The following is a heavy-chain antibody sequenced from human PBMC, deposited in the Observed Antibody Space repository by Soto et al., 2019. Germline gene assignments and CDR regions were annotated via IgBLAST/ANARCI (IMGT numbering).Heavy chain of an antibody. CDR1: GGSIGSSSYY. Sequence: LETLSLTCTVSGGSIGSSSYYWGWIRQPPGKGLEWIGSIYCSGNNYHNPSLNSRVTISVDTSKNQFSLKLGSVTAADTTMYYCARPLGEGGTVGAFDIWGQGTMVTV. CDR3: ARPLGEGGTVGAFDI. CDR2: IYCSGNN. D-gene: IGHD4-17*01. V-gene: IGHV4-39*01. J-gene: IGHJ3*02.